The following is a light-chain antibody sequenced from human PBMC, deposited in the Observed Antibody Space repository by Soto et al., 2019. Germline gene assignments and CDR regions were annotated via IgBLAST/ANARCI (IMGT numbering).Light chain of an antibody. CDR2: EVS. Sequence: QSVLTQPASVSGSPGQSITISCTGTSSDVGGYNYVSWYQQHPGKAPKLMIYEVSNRPSGVSNRFSGSKSGNTASLTISGLQAEDAADYYCSSSTSSDTLLFGGGTRLTVL. V-gene: IGLV2-14*01. CDR1: SSDVGGYNY. CDR3: SSSTSSDTLL. J-gene: IGLJ2*01.